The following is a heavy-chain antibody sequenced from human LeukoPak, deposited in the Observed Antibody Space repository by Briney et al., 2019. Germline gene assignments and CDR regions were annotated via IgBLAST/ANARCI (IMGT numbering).Heavy chain of an antibody. V-gene: IGHV3-23*01. Sequence: HSGGSLRLSCVGSGFTFRSHAMSWVRQAPEKGLEFVSGIYENGGTTYYADSVKGRFSISRDNSKNTLYLQMDSLRGEDTAVYYCAKDFRIGYSAHFDYWGRGALVTVSS. CDR3: AKDFRIGYSAHFDY. J-gene: IGHJ4*02. CDR1: GFTFRSHA. D-gene: IGHD2-21*01. CDR2: IYENGGTT.